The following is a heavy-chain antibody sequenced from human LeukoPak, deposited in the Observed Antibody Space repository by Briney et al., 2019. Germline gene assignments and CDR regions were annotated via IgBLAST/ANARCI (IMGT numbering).Heavy chain of an antibody. J-gene: IGHJ5*01. Sequence: PGGSLRLSCAASGFTFSSYGMHWVRQAPREGLEWVSSIAITGDTYYLGSVKGRFTISRENAKNSLYLQMNSLRAGDTAVYYCTRGLTGGLDSWGQGTLVTVSS. CDR3: TRGLTGGLDS. D-gene: IGHD1-26*01. V-gene: IGHV3-13*04. CDR1: GFTFSSYG. CDR2: IAITGDT.